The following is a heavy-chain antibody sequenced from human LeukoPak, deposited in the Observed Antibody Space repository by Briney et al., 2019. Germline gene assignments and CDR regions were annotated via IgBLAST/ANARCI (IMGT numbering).Heavy chain of an antibody. J-gene: IGHJ6*02. CDR1: GGTFSSYA. Sequence: SVKVSCKASGGTFSSYAISWVRQAPGQGLEWMGRIIPILGIANYAQKFQGRVTITADKSTSTAYMELSSLRSEDTAAYYCARDDPLAYCGGDCPLYYGMDVWGQGTTVTVSS. D-gene: IGHD2-21*02. V-gene: IGHV1-69*04. CDR3: ARDDPLAYCGGDCPLYYGMDV. CDR2: IIPILGIA.